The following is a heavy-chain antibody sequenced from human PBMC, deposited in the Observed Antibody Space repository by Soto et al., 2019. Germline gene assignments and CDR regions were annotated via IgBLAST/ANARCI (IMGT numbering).Heavy chain of an antibody. V-gene: IGHV4-4*02. CDR2: IYHTGSA. CDR3: ARGPRSGSYSVDGFDV. J-gene: IGHJ3*01. D-gene: IGHD1-26*01. CDR1: GASLSTSNW. Sequence: PSETLSLTCVVSGASLSTSNWWSWGRQAPGQGLEGIGEIYHTGSASYSPSLKSRLSMSIDKSKNQFSLRLTDVTAADTAKYYCARGPRSGSYSVDGFDVWGQGTLVTVSS.